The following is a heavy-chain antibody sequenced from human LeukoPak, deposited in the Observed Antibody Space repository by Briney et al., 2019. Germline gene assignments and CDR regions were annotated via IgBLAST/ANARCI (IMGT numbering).Heavy chain of an antibody. D-gene: IGHD2-2*01. J-gene: IGHJ6*02. CDR1: GFTFSSYS. CDR3: ARDSSSTSCYACGMDV. Sequence: GGSLRLSCAASGFTFSSYSMTCVRQAPGKGLEWVSSISSSSSYIYYADSVKGRFTISRDNAKNSLYLQMNSLRAEDTAVYYCARDSSSTSCYACGMDVWGQGTTVTVSS. CDR2: ISSSSSYI. V-gene: IGHV3-21*01.